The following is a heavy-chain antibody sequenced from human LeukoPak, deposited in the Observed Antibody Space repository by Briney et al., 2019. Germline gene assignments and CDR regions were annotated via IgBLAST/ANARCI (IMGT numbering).Heavy chain of an antibody. CDR2: IIPILGIA. CDR1: GGTFSSYA. CDR3: TGGTAAEYYFDY. Sequence: ASVKVSCKPSGGTFSSYAISWVRQAPGQGLEWMGRIIPILGIANYAQKFQGRVTITADKSTSTAYMELSSLRSEDTAVYYCTGGTAAEYYFDYWGQGTLVTVSS. D-gene: IGHD2-2*01. V-gene: IGHV1-69*04. J-gene: IGHJ4*02.